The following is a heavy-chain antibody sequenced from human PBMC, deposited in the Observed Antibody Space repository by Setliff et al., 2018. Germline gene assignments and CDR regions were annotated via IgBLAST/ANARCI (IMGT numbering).Heavy chain of an antibody. D-gene: IGHD2-21*02. Sequence: GGSLRLSCEASGFTFRGFAMHWVRQAPGKGLEWVAFIRHDENDIYYTNSVKGRFTVSRDNSKNTLYLQMNILRPEDTALYYCVRDSSADYYDNDYFKYWGQGALVTVSS. CDR2: IRHDENDI. J-gene: IGHJ1*01. V-gene: IGHV3-30*02. CDR1: GFTFRGFA. CDR3: VRDSSADYYDNDYFKY.